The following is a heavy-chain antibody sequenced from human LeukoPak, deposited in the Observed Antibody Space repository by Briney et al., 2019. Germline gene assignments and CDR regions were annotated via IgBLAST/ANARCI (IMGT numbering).Heavy chain of an antibody. V-gene: IGHV3-33*01. CDR3: ARDGIAVAGTGLYNWFDP. Sequence: GGSLRLSCAASGFTFSSYGMHWVRQAPGKGLEWVAVIWYDGSNKYYADSVKGRFTISRDNSKNTLYLQMNSLRAEDTAVYYCARDGIAVAGTGLYNWFDPWGQGTLATVSS. CDR1: GFTFSSYG. D-gene: IGHD6-19*01. CDR2: IWYDGSNK. J-gene: IGHJ5*02.